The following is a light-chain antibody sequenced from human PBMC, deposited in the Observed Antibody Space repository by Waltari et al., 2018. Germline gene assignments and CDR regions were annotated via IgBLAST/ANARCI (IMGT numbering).Light chain of an antibody. CDR2: EVT. Sequence: QSALTQPPSASGSPGQSVTISCPGTSSDVGRYHYVPWYQQHPGKPPKLMIYEVTKWPSGVPDSFSGSKSGNTASLTVSGLQAEDEADYYCSSYAGSNNWVFGGGTKLTVL. J-gene: IGLJ3*02. V-gene: IGLV2-8*01. CDR1: SSDVGRYHY. CDR3: SSYAGSNNWV.